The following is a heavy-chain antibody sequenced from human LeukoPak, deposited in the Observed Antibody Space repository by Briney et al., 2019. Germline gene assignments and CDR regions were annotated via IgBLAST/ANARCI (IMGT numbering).Heavy chain of an antibody. CDR2: ISYDGSNK. Sequence: PGGSLRLSCAASGSTFSSYAMHWVRQAPGKGLEWVAVISYDGSNKYYADSVKGRFTISRDNSKNTLYLQMNSLRAEDTAVYYCARDFRFDSNGYQEYYFDYWGQGTLVTVSS. D-gene: IGHD3-22*01. J-gene: IGHJ4*02. V-gene: IGHV3-30-3*01. CDR1: GSTFSSYA. CDR3: ARDFRFDSNGYQEYYFDY.